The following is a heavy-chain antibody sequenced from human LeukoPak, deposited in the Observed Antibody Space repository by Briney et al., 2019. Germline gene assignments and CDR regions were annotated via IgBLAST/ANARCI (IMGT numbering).Heavy chain of an antibody. Sequence: SETLSLTCAVYGGSFSGYYWSWIRQPPGEGLEWIGEINHSGSTNYNPSLKSRVTISVDTSKNQFSLKLSSVTAADTAVYYCARPPRYCSSTSCYAIRDYYYYMDVWGKGTTVTVSS. J-gene: IGHJ6*03. CDR1: GGSFSGYY. CDR2: INHSGST. CDR3: ARPPRYCSSTSCYAIRDYYYYMDV. D-gene: IGHD2-2*01. V-gene: IGHV4-34*01.